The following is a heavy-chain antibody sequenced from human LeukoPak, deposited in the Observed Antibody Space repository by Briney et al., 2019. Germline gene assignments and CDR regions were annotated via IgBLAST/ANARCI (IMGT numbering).Heavy chain of an antibody. J-gene: IGHJ4*02. V-gene: IGHV3-7*01. CDR2: IKQDGSET. CDR1: GFTFNWSW. CDR3: ATRGDLSWFGALRH. Sequence: GGSLRLSCAASGFTFNWSWMNWVRQVPVKGLEWVAFIKQDGSETAYADSVKGRFTISRDNAKNSLYLQMNSLRVEDTAVYYCATRGDLSWFGALRHWSQGTLVTVSS. D-gene: IGHD3-16*02.